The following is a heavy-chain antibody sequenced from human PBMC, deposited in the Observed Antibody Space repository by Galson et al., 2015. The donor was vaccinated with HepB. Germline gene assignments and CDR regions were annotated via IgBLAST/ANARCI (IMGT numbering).Heavy chain of an antibody. J-gene: IGHJ4*02. D-gene: IGHD4-17*01. CDR1: GFSFSTSA. CDR2: ISGGGVST. CDR3: AKAPTVTTFGY. V-gene: IGHV3-23*01. Sequence: SLRLSCAPSGFSFSTSAMSWVRQAPGKGLEWVSTISGGGVSTYYADSVKGRFTISRDNSKNTLYLQMNSLRAEDTAVYYCAKAPTVTTFGYWGQGTLIIDSS.